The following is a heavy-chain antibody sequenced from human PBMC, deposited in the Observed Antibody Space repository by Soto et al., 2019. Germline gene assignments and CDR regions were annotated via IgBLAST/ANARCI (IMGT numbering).Heavy chain of an antibody. J-gene: IGHJ5*02. D-gene: IGHD3-3*02. CDR1: GGSISSYY. V-gene: IGHV4-4*08. CDR3: ASPKIAFYNCFDP. Sequence: PSETLSLTCTVSGGSISSYYWSWIRQPPGKGLEWIGYIYNSGSTNYNPSLKSRVTISVETSKNQFSLKLSSVTAADTAVYYCASPKIAFYNCFDPWGQGTLVTLSS. CDR2: IYNSGST.